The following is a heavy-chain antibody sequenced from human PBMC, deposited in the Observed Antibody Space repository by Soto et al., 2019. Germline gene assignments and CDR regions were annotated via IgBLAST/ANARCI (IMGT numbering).Heavy chain of an antibody. CDR2: INPSGGST. V-gene: IGHV1-46*01. Sequence: QVQLVQSRTEVKKPGASVKVSCKASGYTFASYYIHWVRQAPGQGLEWMGVINPSGGSTSYAQKFQGRVTMTRDTSTSTVYMELSSLRSEDTAVYYCARDRGTAMVSGVDYWGQGTLVTVSS. J-gene: IGHJ4*02. D-gene: IGHD5-18*01. CDR3: ARDRGTAMVSGVDY. CDR1: GYTFASYY.